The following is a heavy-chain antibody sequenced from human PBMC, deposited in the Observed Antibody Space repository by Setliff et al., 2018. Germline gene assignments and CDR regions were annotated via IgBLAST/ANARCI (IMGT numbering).Heavy chain of an antibody. CDR2: IYHSGTT. CDR3: ARESRFGYSGYDCAFDY. J-gene: IGHJ4*02. V-gene: IGHV4-39*02. D-gene: IGHD5-12*01. Sequence: LSLTCTVSGGSITTSSYSWGWIRQPPGKGLERIGNIYHSGTTYYNPSLKSRLTLSVDTSKNQFSLELNSVTAADAAPYYCARESRFGYSGYDCAFDYWGQGMLVTVSS. CDR1: GGSITTSSYS.